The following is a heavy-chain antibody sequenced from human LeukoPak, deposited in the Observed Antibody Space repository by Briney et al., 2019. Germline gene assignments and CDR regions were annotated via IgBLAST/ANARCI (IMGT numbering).Heavy chain of an antibody. J-gene: IGHJ5*02. V-gene: IGHV1-8*01. CDR3: AKAGILATMNADWFDP. CDR1: GYTFTSYD. D-gene: IGHD5-12*01. CDR2: MNSNSGNT. Sequence: ASVKVSCKASGYTFTSYDINWVRQATGQGREGMGWMNSNSGNTAYAQMFQGRLTITRNTSINTAYMELSSLRSDDTAVYYCAKAGILATMNADWFDPWGQGTLVTVSS.